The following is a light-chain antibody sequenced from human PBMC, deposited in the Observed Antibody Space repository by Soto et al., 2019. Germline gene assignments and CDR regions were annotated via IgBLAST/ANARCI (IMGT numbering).Light chain of an antibody. J-gene: IGKJ4*01. CDR1: QGISGW. CDR3: QQGNSFPLT. V-gene: IGKV1-12*01. CDR2: DAS. Sequence: EIQMTQSPSSVSASVGDRLTITCRASQGISGWLAWYQQKPGKAPNLLIYDASTLRNGVPSRFSGSGSGTYFTLTISNLQPEDFATYYCQQGNSFPLTFGGGTKVDIK.